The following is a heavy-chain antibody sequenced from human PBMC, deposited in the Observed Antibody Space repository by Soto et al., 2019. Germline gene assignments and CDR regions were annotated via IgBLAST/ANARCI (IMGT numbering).Heavy chain of an antibody. J-gene: IGHJ4*02. Sequence: AGATRLSSTASGFTFNSFDMHWVRQAAGRGLEWVSGFGRVGDRYYSDSVKGRFTVSRDNVENYLYLQMNSLRVGDTAVYFCARRYCRGGDCPGIGFDYCGQGTLGSVSS. CDR2: FGRVGDR. CDR1: GFTFNSFD. CDR3: ARRYCRGGDCPGIGFDY. D-gene: IGHD2-15*01. V-gene: IGHV3-13*01.